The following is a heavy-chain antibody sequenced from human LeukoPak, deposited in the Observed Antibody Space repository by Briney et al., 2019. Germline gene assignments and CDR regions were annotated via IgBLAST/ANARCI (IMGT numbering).Heavy chain of an antibody. CDR2: IYYSGST. Sequence: SETLSLTCTVSGGSISSSSYYWGWIRQLPGKGLEWIGSIYYSGSTYYNPSLKSRVTISVDTSKNQFSLKLSSVTAADTAVYYCARQYYPYSSSWPNWFDPWGQGTLVTVSS. CDR3: ARQYYPYSSSWPNWFDP. V-gene: IGHV4-39*01. J-gene: IGHJ5*02. CDR1: GGSISSSSYY. D-gene: IGHD6-13*01.